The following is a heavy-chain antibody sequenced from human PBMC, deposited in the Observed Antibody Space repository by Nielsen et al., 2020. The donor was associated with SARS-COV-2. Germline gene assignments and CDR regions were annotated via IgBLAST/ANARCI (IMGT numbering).Heavy chain of an antibody. Sequence: WVRQAPGQGLEWMGGIIPIFGTANYAQKFQGRVTITADESTSTAYMELSSLRSEDTAVYYCAREDTAMVTRVVSYYYYGMDVWGQGTTVTVSS. J-gene: IGHJ6*02. D-gene: IGHD5-18*01. V-gene: IGHV1-69*01. CDR2: IIPIFGTA. CDR3: AREDTAMVTRVVSYYYYGMDV.